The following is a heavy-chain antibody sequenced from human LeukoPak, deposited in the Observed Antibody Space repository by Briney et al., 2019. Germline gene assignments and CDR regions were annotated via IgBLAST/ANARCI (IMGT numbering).Heavy chain of an antibody. CDR1: GFTFRTYG. J-gene: IGHJ4*02. D-gene: IGHD3-22*01. CDR3: AKDPTHYRVWDYYETIGLSY. Sequence: GGSLRLSCAASGFTFRTYGMHWVRRAPGKGLEWVAFIRYDGSNKYYADSVKGRFTISRDNSKNTLNLQMNSLRAEDTAVYYCAKDPTHYRVWDYYETIGLSYWGQGTLVTVSS. V-gene: IGHV3-30*02. CDR2: IRYDGSNK.